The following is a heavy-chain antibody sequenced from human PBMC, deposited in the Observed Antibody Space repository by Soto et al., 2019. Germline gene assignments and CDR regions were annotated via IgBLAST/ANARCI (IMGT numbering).Heavy chain of an antibody. D-gene: IGHD6-6*01. V-gene: IGHV4-59*01. CDR2: IYYSGST. CDR3: ARLEYSSSSSAVDY. Sequence: SETLSLTCTVSGGSISSYYRSWIRQPPGKGLEWIGYIYYSGSTNYNPSLKSRVTISVDTSKNQFSLKLSPVTAADTAVYYCARLEYSSSSSAVDYWGQGTLVTVSS. CDR1: GGSISSYY. J-gene: IGHJ4*02.